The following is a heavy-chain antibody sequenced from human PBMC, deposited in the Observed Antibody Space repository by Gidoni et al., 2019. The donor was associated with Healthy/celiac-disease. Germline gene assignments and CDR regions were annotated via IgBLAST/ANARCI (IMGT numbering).Heavy chain of an antibody. Sequence: QVPLVESGGGVVQPGRSLRLSCAGSGFTFSSYAMHGVRQAPGRGLEWVAVISYDGSNKYYAASVKGRFTISRDNSKNTLYLQMNSLRAEDTAVYYCARTYSNYDYYYYGMDVWGQGTTVTVSS. J-gene: IGHJ6*02. CDR3: ARTYSNYDYYYYGMDV. CDR1: GFTFSSYA. V-gene: IGHV3-30-3*01. CDR2: ISYDGSNK. D-gene: IGHD4-4*01.